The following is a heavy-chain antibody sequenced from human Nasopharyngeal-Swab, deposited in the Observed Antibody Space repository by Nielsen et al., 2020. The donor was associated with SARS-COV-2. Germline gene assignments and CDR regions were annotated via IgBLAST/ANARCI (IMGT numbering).Heavy chain of an antibody. J-gene: IGHJ3*02. CDR1: GFTFSSYA. CDR2: ISGSGGST. V-gene: IGHV3-23*01. Sequence: GESLKISCAASGFTFSSYAMSWVRQAPGKGLEWVSAISGSGGSTYYADSVKGRFTISRDNSKNTLYPQMNSLRAEDTAVYYCAKRPTVAGRIWGQGTMVTVSS. D-gene: IGHD6-19*01. CDR3: AKRPTVAGRI.